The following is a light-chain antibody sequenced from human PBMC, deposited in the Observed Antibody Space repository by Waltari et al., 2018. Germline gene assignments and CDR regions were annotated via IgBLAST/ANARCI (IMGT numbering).Light chain of an antibody. CDR3: CSKTSSTASIV. J-gene: IGLJ3*02. Sequence: QSALTQPASVSGSLGQSINISCSGTNSDICGYNSVSWYQQHPGEAPKLLIFDVSTRPSGVSSRFSAFKSGTTASLTISGLQAEDEADYYCCSKTSSTASIVFGGGTTLTVL. V-gene: IGLV2-14*03. CDR1: NSDICGYNS. CDR2: DVS.